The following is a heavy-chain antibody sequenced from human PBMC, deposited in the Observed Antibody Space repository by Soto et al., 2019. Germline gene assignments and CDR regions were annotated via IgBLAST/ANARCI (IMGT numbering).Heavy chain of an antibody. V-gene: IGHV3-30-3*01. CDR1: GFTFSSYA. CDR3: ASGGITIFGVVIILDYYYGMDV. CDR2: ISYDGSNK. Sequence: GGSLRLSCAASGFTFSSYAMHWVRHAPGNGLEWVAVISYDGSNKYYADSVKGRFTISRDNSKNTLYLQMNSLRAEDTAVYYCASGGITIFGVVIILDYYYGMDVWGQGTTVTVSS. J-gene: IGHJ6*02. D-gene: IGHD3-3*01.